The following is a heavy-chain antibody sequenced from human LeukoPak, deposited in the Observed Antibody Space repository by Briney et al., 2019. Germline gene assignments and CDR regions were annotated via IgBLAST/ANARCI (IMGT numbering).Heavy chain of an antibody. Sequence: SVKVSCKASGYTFTNYLLHWVRQAPGQGLEWVGRITPSVDTTNYAQKFRDRVTMTRDASTSTVYMELSSLRSEDTAEYHCAREGSCGYFDYWGQGTVHSVSS. CDR3: AREGSCGYFDY. J-gene: IGHJ4*02. CDR2: ITPSVDTT. CDR1: GYTFTNYL. V-gene: IGHV1-46*01. D-gene: IGHD3-22*01.